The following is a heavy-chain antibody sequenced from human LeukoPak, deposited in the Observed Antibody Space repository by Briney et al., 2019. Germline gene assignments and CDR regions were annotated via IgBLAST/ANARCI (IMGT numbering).Heavy chain of an antibody. V-gene: IGHV3-23*01. D-gene: IGHD3-22*01. Sequence: GGSLRLSCAASGFTFSNYVMSWVRQAPGKGLEWVSAISGSGGSTYYADSVKGRFAISRDNSGNTLHLQMKSLRAEDTAIYYCAKSRARREGSSGSIDYWGQGTLVTVSS. J-gene: IGHJ4*02. CDR2: ISGSGGST. CDR3: AKSRARREGSSGSIDY. CDR1: GFTFSNYV.